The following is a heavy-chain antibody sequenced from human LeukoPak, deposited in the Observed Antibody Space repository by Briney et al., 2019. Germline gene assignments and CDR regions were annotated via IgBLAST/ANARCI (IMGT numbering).Heavy chain of an antibody. CDR1: GGSISSYY. V-gene: IGHV4-59*01. J-gene: IGHJ6*02. D-gene: IGHD3-10*01. Sequence: SETLSLTCTVSGGSISSYYWSWIRQSPGKGLEWIGYIYYSGSTNYNPSLKSRVTISVDTSKNQFSLKLSSVTAADTAVYYCARGGMVPTNYYYYYARDVWGQGTTVTVSS. CDR2: IYYSGST. CDR3: ARGGMVPTNYYYYYARDV.